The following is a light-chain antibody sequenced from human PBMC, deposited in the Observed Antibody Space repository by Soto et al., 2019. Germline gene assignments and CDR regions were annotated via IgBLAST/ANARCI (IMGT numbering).Light chain of an antibody. J-gene: IGLJ1*01. CDR2: EVS. V-gene: IGLV2-14*01. CDR3: SSYTSSSTPYV. CDR1: SSDVGGYNY. Sequence: QSALTQPASVSGSPGQSITISCTGTSSDVGGYNYVSWYQQHPGKAPKLMIYEVSNRPSGVSNRFSGSKSGNTASLTISGLHAEDEADYYCSSYTSSSTPYVFGTGTKRTVL.